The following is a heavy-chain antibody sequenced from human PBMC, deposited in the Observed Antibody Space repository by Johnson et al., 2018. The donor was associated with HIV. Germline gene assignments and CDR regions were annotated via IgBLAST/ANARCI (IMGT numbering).Heavy chain of an antibody. V-gene: IGHV3-15*01. J-gene: IGHJ3*01. D-gene: IGHD6-19*01. CDR1: GFTFSNAW. CDR2: IKSKTDGGTT. Sequence: MQLVESGGGLVKPGGSLRLSCAASGFTFSNAWMSWVRQAPGRGLEWVGRIKSKTDGGTTEYAAPVKGRFTISRDDSKNTLYLQMNSLKTEDTAVYYCTTDGRIPVAHHDAFDVWGQGTMVTVSS. CDR3: TTDGRIPVAHHDAFDV.